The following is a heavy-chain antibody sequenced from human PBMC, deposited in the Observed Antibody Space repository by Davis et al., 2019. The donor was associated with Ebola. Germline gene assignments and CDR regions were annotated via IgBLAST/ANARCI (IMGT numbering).Heavy chain of an antibody. CDR1: GYSISSNNW. Sequence: MPSETLSLTCAVSGYSISSNNWWGWIRQPPGKGLEWIGYIYYSGSTNYNPSLKSRVTISVDTSKNQFSLKLSSVTAADTAVYYCARESSYCSGGSCYNNWFDPWGQGTLVTVSS. D-gene: IGHD2-15*01. CDR3: ARESSYCSGGSCYNNWFDP. J-gene: IGHJ5*02. CDR2: IYYSGST. V-gene: IGHV4-28*03.